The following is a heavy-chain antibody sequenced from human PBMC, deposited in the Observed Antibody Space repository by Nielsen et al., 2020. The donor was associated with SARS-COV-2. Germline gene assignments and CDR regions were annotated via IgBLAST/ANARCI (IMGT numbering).Heavy chain of an antibody. J-gene: IGHJ6*02. D-gene: IGHD4-17*01. CDR3: TRHAAYGDWHKYYYYGMDV. Sequence: GESLKISCAASGFTFRGSAMHWVRQASGKGLGWVGRIRSKANSYATAYAASVKGRFTISRDDSKNTAYLQMNSLKTEDTAVYYCTRHAAYGDWHKYYYYGMDVWGQGTTVTVSS. CDR1: GFTFRGSA. V-gene: IGHV3-73*01. CDR2: IRSKANSYAT.